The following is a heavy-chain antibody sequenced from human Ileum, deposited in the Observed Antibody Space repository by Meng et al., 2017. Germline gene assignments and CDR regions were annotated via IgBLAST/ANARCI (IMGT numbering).Heavy chain of an antibody. V-gene: IGHV1-8*01. Sequence: ASVKVSCKASGYTFTITIYDINWVRQATGQGLEWMGWMNPDSGNTGYAQKFQGRVTMTRDTSIDTAYMELGSLRSEDTAVYYCARRHCSGGGCYLSPLSHFDYWGQGTLVTVSS. J-gene: IGHJ4*02. CDR2: MNPDSGNT. CDR3: ARRHCSGGGCYLSPLSHFDY. D-gene: IGHD2-15*01. CDR1: GYTFTITIYD.